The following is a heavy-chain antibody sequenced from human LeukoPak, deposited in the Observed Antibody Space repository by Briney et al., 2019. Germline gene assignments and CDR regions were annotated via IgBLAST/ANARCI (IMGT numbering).Heavy chain of an antibody. Sequence: GGSLRLSCAASGFTFSSYSMNWVRQAPGKGLEWVSYISSSSSTIYYADSVKGRFTISRDNAKNSLYLQMNGLRAEDTAVYYCARDREDYGDYYDYWGQGTLVTVSS. D-gene: IGHD4-17*01. V-gene: IGHV3-48*01. CDR3: ARDREDYGDYYDY. J-gene: IGHJ4*02. CDR2: ISSSSSTI. CDR1: GFTFSSYS.